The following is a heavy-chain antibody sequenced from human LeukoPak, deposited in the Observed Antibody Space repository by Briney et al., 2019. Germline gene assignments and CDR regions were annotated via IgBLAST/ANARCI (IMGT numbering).Heavy chain of an antibody. V-gene: IGHV4-59*01. CDR1: GGSISSYY. Sequence: PSETLSLTCTVSGGSISSYYWSWIRQPPGKGLEWMGYIYYSGSTNYNPSLKSRVTISVDTSKNQFSLKLSSVTAADTAVYYCARVSSSSWSQLDYWGQGTLVTVSS. CDR3: ARVSSSSWSQLDY. J-gene: IGHJ4*02. CDR2: IYYSGST. D-gene: IGHD6-13*01.